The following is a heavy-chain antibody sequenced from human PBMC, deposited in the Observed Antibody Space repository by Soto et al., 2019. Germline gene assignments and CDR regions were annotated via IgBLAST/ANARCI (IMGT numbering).Heavy chain of an antibody. Sequence: SETLSLSCTVSGGSISGYYWSWIRQPPGKGLEWIGYIYYNGSTNYKPSLRSRVTISVDTSKNQFSLKLSSVTAADTAVYYCARVYCSGGYCYPFDYWGQGTLVTVSS. J-gene: IGHJ4*02. V-gene: IGHV4-59*01. CDR3: ARVYCSGGYCYPFDY. CDR2: IYYNGST. CDR1: GGSISGYY. D-gene: IGHD2-15*01.